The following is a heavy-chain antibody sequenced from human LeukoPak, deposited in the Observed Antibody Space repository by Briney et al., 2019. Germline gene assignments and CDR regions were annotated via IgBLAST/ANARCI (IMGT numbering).Heavy chain of an antibody. Sequence: SETLSLTCAVYGGSFSGYYWSWIRQPPGKWLEWIGEINHSGSTNYNPSLKSRVTISVDTSKNQFSLKLSSVTAADTAVYYCARRTGIAVAGAPYYYYYYMDVWGKGTTVTISS. V-gene: IGHV4-34*01. J-gene: IGHJ6*03. CDR1: GGSFSGYY. CDR3: ARRTGIAVAGAPYYYYYYMDV. CDR2: INHSGST. D-gene: IGHD6-19*01.